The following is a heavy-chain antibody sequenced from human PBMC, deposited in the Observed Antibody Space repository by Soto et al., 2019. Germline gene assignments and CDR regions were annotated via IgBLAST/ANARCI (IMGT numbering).Heavy chain of an antibody. CDR2: IYYSGST. D-gene: IGHD3-3*01. CDR1: GGSISSYY. Sequence: SETLSLTCTVSGGSISSYYWSWIRQPPGKGLEWIGYIYYSGSTNYNPSLKSRVTISVDTSKNQFSLKLSSVTAADTAVYYCARHPVYYDFWSGPGGWFDPWGQGTLVTVSS. V-gene: IGHV4-59*01. J-gene: IGHJ5*02. CDR3: ARHPVYYDFWSGPGGWFDP.